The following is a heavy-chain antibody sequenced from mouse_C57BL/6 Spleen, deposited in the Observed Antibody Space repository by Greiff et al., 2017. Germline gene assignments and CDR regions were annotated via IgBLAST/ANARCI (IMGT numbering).Heavy chain of an antibody. CDR1: GYTFTSYW. J-gene: IGHJ2*01. Sequence: VQLQQSGAELVRPGSSVKLSCKASGYTFTSYWMDWVKQRPGQGLEWIGNIYPSDSETHYNQKFKDKATLTVDKSSSTAYMQLSSLTSEDSAVYYCARSDYYGSSYPFDYWGQGTTLTVSS. CDR2: IYPSDSET. CDR3: ARSDYYGSSYPFDY. D-gene: IGHD1-1*01. V-gene: IGHV1-61*01.